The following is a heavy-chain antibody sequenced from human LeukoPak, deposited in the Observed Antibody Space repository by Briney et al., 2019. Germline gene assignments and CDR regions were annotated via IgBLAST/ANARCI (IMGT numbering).Heavy chain of an antibody. V-gene: IGHV3-74*01. CDR2: INSDGSST. D-gene: IGHD1-26*01. CDR3: ARDQGSYEFDY. Sequence: PGGSLRLSCAASGVTFSSYWMHWVRQAPGKGRGWVSRINSDGSSTSYADSVKGRFTISRDNARNTRYLQMNSLRAEDTAVYYCARDQGSYEFDYWGQGTLVTVSS. CDR1: GVTFSSYW. J-gene: IGHJ4*02.